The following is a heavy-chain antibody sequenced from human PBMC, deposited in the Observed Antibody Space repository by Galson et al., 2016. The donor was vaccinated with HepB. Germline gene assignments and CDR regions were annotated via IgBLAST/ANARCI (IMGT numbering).Heavy chain of an antibody. J-gene: IGHJ2*01. CDR2: ISGTGGNK. CDR1: GFSFSTYS. Sequence: SLRLSCAASGFSFSTYSMNWVRQAPGKGLEWVSFISGTGGNKYYADSLKGRVTISRDNAKNSLYLQMNSLRAEDTAVYYCARHPGRDRRYFDLWGRGTLVTVSS. V-gene: IGHV3-21*01. D-gene: IGHD2-15*01. CDR3: ARHPGRDRRYFDL.